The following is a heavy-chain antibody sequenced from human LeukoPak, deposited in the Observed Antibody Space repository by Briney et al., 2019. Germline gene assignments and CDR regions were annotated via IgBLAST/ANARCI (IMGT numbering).Heavy chain of an antibody. J-gene: IGHJ4*02. CDR2: IYYSGST. V-gene: IGHV4-39*07. D-gene: IGHD6-19*01. CDR1: GGSISSSSHS. Sequence: PSETLSLTCSVSGGSISSSSHSWGWIRQSPGKGLEWIGSIYYSGSTFYNPSLKSRVTISVDRSKNQFSLKLSSVTAADTAVFYCARGSLGSSGWYYFDYWGQGTLVTVSS. CDR3: ARGSLGSSGWYYFDY.